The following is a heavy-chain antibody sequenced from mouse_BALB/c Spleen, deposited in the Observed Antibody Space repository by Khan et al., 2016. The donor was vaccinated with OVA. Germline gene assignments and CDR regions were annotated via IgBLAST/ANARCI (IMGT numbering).Heavy chain of an antibody. J-gene: IGHJ3*01. V-gene: IGHV1-18*01. D-gene: IGHD2-4*01. Sequence: VQLQQSGPDLVKPGASVKISCKASGYSFTAYYMKWVKLSHGKSLECIGRINTNTDNTNYNQKFKGKAVLTVDTSYSTAYLEIRSLTSEDAAAYFCASEYDFFAYWGQGTLVTVSA. CDR3: ASEYDFFAY. CDR1: GYSFTAYY. CDR2: INTNTDNT.